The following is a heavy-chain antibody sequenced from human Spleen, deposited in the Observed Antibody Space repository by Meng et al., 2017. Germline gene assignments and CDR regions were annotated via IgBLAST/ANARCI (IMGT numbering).Heavy chain of an antibody. Sequence: QVQLQQWGAGSLKPSETPALTCTVSGGSFSSTSYYWDWIRQPPGKGLEWIGSIYYSGSTYYNPSLKSRVTMSVDTSKKQFSLNLSSVTAADTAVYFCARRPRDGPFDIWGQGTMVTVSS. V-gene: IGHV4-39*07. CDR3: ARRPRDGPFDI. J-gene: IGHJ3*02. CDR2: IYYSGST. D-gene: IGHD4-17*01. CDR1: GGSFSSTSYY.